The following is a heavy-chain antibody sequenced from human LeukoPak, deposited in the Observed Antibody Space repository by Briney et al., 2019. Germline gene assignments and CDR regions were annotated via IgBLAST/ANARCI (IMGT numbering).Heavy chain of an antibody. CDR2: IKQDGSEK. CDR1: GFTFSSYW. Sequence: PGGSLRLSCAASGFTFSSYWMSWVRQAPGKGLEWVANIKQDGSEKYYVDSVRGRFTISRDNAKNSLYLQMNSLRVEDTAVHYCARAYDILTGWLDYWGQGTLVIVSS. V-gene: IGHV3-7*03. D-gene: IGHD3-9*01. CDR3: ARAYDILTGWLDY. J-gene: IGHJ4*02.